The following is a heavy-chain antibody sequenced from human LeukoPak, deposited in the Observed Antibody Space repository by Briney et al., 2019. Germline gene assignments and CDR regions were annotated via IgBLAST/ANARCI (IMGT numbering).Heavy chain of an antibody. CDR1: GGTFSSYA. D-gene: IGHD3-16*02. CDR3: ASFIDYVWGSYRYTSAAAWAIFDY. J-gene: IGHJ4*02. Sequence: ASVKVSCKASGGTFSSYAISWVRQAPGQGLEWMGRIIPILGIANYAQKFQGRVTITADKSTSTAYMELSSLRSEDTAVYYCASFIDYVWGSYRYTSAAAWAIFDYWGQGTLVTVSS. V-gene: IGHV1-69*04. CDR2: IIPILGIA.